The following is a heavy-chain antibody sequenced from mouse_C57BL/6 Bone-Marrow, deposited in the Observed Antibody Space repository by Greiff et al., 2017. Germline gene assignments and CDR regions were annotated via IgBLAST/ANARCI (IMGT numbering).Heavy chain of an antibody. D-gene: IGHD4-1*01. V-gene: IGHV1-9*01. CDR2: ILPGSGST. CDR1: GYTFTGYW. CDR3: AGELSYWYFDV. Sequence: QVQLQQSGAELMKPGASVKLSCKATGYTFTGYWIEWVKQRPGHGLEWIGEILPGSGSTNYNEKFKGKATFTAVTSSNTAYMQLSSLTTEDSAIYYCAGELSYWYFDVWGTGTTVTVSS. J-gene: IGHJ1*03.